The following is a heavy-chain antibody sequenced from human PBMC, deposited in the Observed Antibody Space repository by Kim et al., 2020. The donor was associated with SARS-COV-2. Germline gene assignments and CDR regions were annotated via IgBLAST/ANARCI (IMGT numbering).Heavy chain of an antibody. Sequence: KGRFTTATDDSKNTLYLQMNSLKTEDTAVYYCARAGNYYASSGYYYFDYWGQGTLVTVSS. V-gene: IGHV3-72*01. J-gene: IGHJ4*02. CDR3: ARAGNYYASSGYYYFDY. D-gene: IGHD3-22*01.